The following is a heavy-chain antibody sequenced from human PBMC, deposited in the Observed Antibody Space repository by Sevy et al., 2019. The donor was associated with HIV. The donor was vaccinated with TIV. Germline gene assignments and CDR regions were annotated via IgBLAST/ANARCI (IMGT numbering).Heavy chain of an antibody. CDR2: ISAYNGNT. CDR3: ARDVSSYYYDSSGPGALFDY. V-gene: IGHV1-18*01. D-gene: IGHD3-22*01. Sequence: ASVKVSCKASGYTFTSYGISWVRQAPGQGLEWMGWISAYNGNTNCAQKLQGRVTMTTDTSTSTAYMELRSLRSDDTAVYYCARDVSSYYYDSSGPGALFDYWGQGTLVTVSS. J-gene: IGHJ4*02. CDR1: GYTFTSYG.